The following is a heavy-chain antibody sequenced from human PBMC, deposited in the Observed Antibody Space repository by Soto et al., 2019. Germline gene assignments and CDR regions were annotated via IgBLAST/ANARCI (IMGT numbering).Heavy chain of an antibody. Sequence: PGGSLRLSCTASEFMFSIYWIHWVRQAPGKGLVWVSRINSDGSSAYYADAVKGRFTISRDNAKNTVYLQMASLRAEDTAVYYCARGARGFYYFDYWGQGTLVTVSS. D-gene: IGHD3-10*01. V-gene: IGHV3-74*01. J-gene: IGHJ4*02. CDR1: EFMFSIYW. CDR2: INSDGSSA. CDR3: ARGARGFYYFDY.